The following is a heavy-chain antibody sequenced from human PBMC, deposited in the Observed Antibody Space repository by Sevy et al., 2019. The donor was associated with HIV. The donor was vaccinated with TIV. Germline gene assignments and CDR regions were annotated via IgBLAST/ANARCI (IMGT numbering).Heavy chain of an antibody. V-gene: IGHV5-51*01. Sequence: GESLKISCKGSGYSFTSYWIGWVRQMPGKGLEWMGIIYPCDSDTRYSPSFQGQVTISAAKSISTAYLQWSSLKASDTAMYYCARHVVPAAMNYYYYYMDVWGKGTTVTVSS. CDR3: ARHVVPAAMNYYYYYMDV. J-gene: IGHJ6*03. CDR1: GYSFTSYW. CDR2: IYPCDSDT. D-gene: IGHD2-2*01.